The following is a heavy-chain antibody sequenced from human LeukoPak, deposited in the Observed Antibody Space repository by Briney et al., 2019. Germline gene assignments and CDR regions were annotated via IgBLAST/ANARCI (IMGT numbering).Heavy chain of an antibody. CDR3: ARGGRGYSYGERVPN. D-gene: IGHD5-18*01. V-gene: IGHV4-34*01. Sequence: PSETLSLTCAVYGGSFSGYYWSWIRQPPGKGLEWIGEINYSGSTNYNPSLKSRVTISVDTSKNQFSLKLSSVTAADTAVYYCARGGRGYSYGERVPNWGQGTLVTVSS. CDR2: INYSGST. J-gene: IGHJ4*02. CDR1: GGSFSGYY.